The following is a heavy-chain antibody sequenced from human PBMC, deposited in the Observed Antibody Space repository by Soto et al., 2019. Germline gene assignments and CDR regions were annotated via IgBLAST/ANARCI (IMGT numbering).Heavy chain of an antibody. Sequence: SETLSLTCAVYGGSFSGYYWSWNRQPPGKGLEWIGEINHSGSTNYNPSLKSRVTISVDTSQNQFSLKLSSVTAADTAVYYCARGLRAVPYYYMDVWGKGTTVTVSS. CDR1: GGSFSGYY. CDR3: ARGLRAVPYYYMDV. D-gene: IGHD6-19*01. V-gene: IGHV4-34*01. J-gene: IGHJ6*03. CDR2: INHSGST.